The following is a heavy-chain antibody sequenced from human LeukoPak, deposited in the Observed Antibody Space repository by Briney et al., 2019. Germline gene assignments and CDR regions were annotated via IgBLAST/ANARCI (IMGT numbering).Heavy chain of an antibody. D-gene: IGHD3-22*01. J-gene: IGHJ4*02. V-gene: IGHV1-69*05. CDR1: GGTFSSYA. CDR3: ARDSFRGYDSSGYYWEYFDY. Sequence: LVKVSCKASGGTFSSYAISWVRQAPGQGVEWMGRIIPICGTANYAQKLQGRVTITTDESTSTDYMELRSVRYEDTGVYYCARDSFRGYDSSGYYWEYFDYWGQGTLVTVSS. CDR2: IIPICGTA.